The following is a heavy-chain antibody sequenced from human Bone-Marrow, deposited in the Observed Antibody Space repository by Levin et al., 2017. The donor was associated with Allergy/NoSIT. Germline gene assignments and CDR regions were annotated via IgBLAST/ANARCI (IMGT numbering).Heavy chain of an antibody. CDR2: ISSSGSDM. CDR3: ARGIIGDVRVAHKEAFDI. Sequence: GGSLRLSCTVSGCTFSIYSINWVRQAPGKGLEWVSSISSSGSDMYYVDSVKGRFTISRDNAKNSLTLQMNSLRAEDTAVYYCARGIIGDVRVAHKEAFDIWGQGTMVSVSS. J-gene: IGHJ3*02. D-gene: IGHD2-8*02. CDR1: GCTFSIYS. V-gene: IGHV3-21*01.